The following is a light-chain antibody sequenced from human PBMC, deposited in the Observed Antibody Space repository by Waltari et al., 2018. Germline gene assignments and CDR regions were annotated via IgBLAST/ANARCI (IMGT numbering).Light chain of an antibody. CDR1: DNVNKY. Sequence: DIQMTQSPSSLSASVGDRVTIACRASDNVNKYLYWYQQKPGTAPKLLIYEPSTLQIVVSSRFIGSGSGTDYTFAISILQSEDVATYYCQLGYATPFTFGPGTKLDIK. CDR3: QLGYATPFT. J-gene: IGKJ3*01. V-gene: IGKV1-39*02. CDR2: EPS.